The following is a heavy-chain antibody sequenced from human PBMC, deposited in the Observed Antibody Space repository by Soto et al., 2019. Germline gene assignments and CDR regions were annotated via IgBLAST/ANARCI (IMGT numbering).Heavy chain of an antibody. CDR1: GGSISSSNW. CDR3: ARCVIAARPRFDY. V-gene: IGHV4-4*02. Sequence: PSETLSLTCAVSGGSISSSNWWSWVRQPPGKGLDWIGEIYHSGSTNYNPSLKSRVTISVDNSKNQFSLKLSSVAAADTAVYYCARCVIAARPRFDYWRQGTLVRVSS. CDR2: IYHSGST. D-gene: IGHD6-6*01. J-gene: IGHJ4*02.